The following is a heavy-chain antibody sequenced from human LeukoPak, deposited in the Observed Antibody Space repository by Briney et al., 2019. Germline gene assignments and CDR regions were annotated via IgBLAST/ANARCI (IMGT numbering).Heavy chain of an antibody. Sequence: GASLQISCKGSGSSFTSYWIGWVRPLPGKGLGWMGIIYPGDSDTRYSPSFQGPVTISADKSISTAYLQWSSLKASDTAMYYCARSSGLSLDYWGQGTLVTVSS. V-gene: IGHV5-51*01. D-gene: IGHD3-16*02. CDR3: ARSSGLSLDY. CDR2: IYPGDSDT. CDR1: GSSFTSYW. J-gene: IGHJ4*02.